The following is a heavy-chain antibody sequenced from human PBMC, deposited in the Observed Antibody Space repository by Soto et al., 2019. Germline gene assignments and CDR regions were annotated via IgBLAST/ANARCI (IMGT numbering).Heavy chain of an antibody. CDR1: GGSISSYY. V-gene: IGHV4-59*01. Sequence: QVQLQESGPGLVKPSETLSLTCTVSGGSISSYYWSWIRQSPGKGLEWIGYIYYSGSTNYNPSLKRRVTLSVDTSKNQFSLKLSSVTAADTAVYYCARYDSGKYGMDVWGQGTTVTVSS. D-gene: IGHD3-10*01. CDR2: IYYSGST. CDR3: ARYDSGKYGMDV. J-gene: IGHJ6*02.